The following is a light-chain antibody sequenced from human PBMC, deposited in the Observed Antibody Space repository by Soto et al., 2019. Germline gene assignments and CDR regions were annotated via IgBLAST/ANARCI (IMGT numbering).Light chain of an antibody. Sequence: EVVLTQSPATLSFSPGEGATLSCRASQSVSSFLDWYQQKPGQAPRLLIYDASNRATGIPARFSGSGSGTDFTLTISSLEPEDFAVYYCQQRNSWPYTFGQGTKLEIK. CDR1: QSVSSF. J-gene: IGKJ2*01. CDR3: QQRNSWPYT. CDR2: DAS. V-gene: IGKV3-11*01.